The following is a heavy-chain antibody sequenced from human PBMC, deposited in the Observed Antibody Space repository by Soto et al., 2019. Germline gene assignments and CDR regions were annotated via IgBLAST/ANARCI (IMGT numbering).Heavy chain of an antibody. J-gene: IGHJ6*02. V-gene: IGHV4-59*08. CDR2: VYYTGDT. CDR1: SGPDRSHN. D-gene: IGHD4-17*01. Sequence: QVQLQQSGPRLVKPSETLSLTCTVSSGPDRSHNWGWIRHPPGRGLEWIGYVYYTGDTAYNPSLRGRVTISADTSTNDISLTLNYVTAADTAVYYCVRQGIDYLHGLVDVWGQGTTVSVSS. CDR3: VRQGIDYLHGLVDV.